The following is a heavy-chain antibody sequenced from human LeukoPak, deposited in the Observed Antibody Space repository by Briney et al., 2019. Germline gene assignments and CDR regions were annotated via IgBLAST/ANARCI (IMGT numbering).Heavy chain of an antibody. Sequence: ASVKVSCKASGGTFSSYAISWVRQALGQGLEWMGRIIPILGIANYAQKFQGRVTITADKSTSTAYMELSSLRSEDTAVYYCARSGAGETENYWGQGTLVTVSS. D-gene: IGHD6-13*01. CDR2: IIPILGIA. V-gene: IGHV1-69*04. J-gene: IGHJ4*02. CDR1: GGTFSSYA. CDR3: ARSGAGETENY.